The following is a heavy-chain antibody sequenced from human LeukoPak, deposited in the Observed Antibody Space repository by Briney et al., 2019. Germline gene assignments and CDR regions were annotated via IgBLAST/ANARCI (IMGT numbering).Heavy chain of an antibody. D-gene: IGHD3-22*01. CDR3: ATRYYDSSGYYPRIFDY. J-gene: IGHJ4*02. Sequence: GSLRLSCAASGFTFSDYAMSWVRQAPGKGLEWLSVIYSGGSTYYADSAKGRFTISRDNSKNTLYLQMNSLRAEDTAVYYCATRYYDSSGYYPRIFDYWGQGTLVTVSS. CDR1: GFTFSDYA. CDR2: IYSGGST. V-gene: IGHV3-66*01.